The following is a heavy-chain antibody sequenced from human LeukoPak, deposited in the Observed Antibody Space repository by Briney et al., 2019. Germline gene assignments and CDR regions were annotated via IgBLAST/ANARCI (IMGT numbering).Heavy chain of an antibody. CDR2: INPSGGST. V-gene: IGHV1-46*01. CDR3: ARDWREMATSDAFDI. Sequence: GASVKVSCKASGYTFTSYYMHWVRQAPGQGLEWMGIINPSGGSTSYAQKFQGRVTMTRGTSTSTVYMELSSLRSEDTAVYYCARDWREMATSDAFDIWGQGTMVTVSS. CDR1: GYTFTSYY. J-gene: IGHJ3*02. D-gene: IGHD5-24*01.